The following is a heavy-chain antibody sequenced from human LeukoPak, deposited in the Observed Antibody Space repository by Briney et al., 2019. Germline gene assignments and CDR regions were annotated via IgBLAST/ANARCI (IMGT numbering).Heavy chain of an antibody. V-gene: IGHV3-30*04. D-gene: IGHD6-13*01. CDR3: ARVGSTIAAAGCIDY. CDR2: ISYDGSNK. Sequence: GGALRLSCAASGFTFSSYAMHWVRQAPGKGLEWVAVISYDGSNKYYADSVKGRFTISRDNFKNTLYLQMNSLRAEDTAVYYCARVGSTIAAAGCIDYWGRGTLVTVSS. J-gene: IGHJ4*02. CDR1: GFTFSSYA.